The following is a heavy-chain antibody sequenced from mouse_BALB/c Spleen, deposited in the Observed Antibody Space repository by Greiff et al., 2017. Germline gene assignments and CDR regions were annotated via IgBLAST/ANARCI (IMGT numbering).Heavy chain of an antibody. CDR3: ARLGGNPFAY. J-gene: IGHJ3*01. CDR2: IYPGDGDT. D-gene: IGHD1-1*02. CDR1: GYAFSSSW. V-gene: IGHV1-82*01. Sequence: VKLMESGPELVKPGASVKISCKASGYAFSSSWMNWVKQRPGQGLEWIGRIYPGDGDTNYNGKFKGKATLTADKSSSTAYMQLSSLTSVDSAVYFCARLGGNPFAYWGQGTLVTVSA.